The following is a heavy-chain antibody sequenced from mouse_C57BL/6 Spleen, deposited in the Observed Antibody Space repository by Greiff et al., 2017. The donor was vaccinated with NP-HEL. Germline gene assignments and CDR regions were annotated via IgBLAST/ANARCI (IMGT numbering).Heavy chain of an antibody. D-gene: IGHD1-1*01. CDR2: ISYDGSN. CDR3: ARTPNLLLHFDY. CDR1: GYSITSGYY. V-gene: IGHV3-6*01. Sequence: EVKLQESGPGLVKPSQSLSLTCSVTGYSITSGYYWNWIRQFPGNKLEWMGYISYDGSNNYNPSLKNRISITRDTSKNQFFLKLNSVTTEDTATYYCARTPNLLLHFDYWGQGTTLTVSS. J-gene: IGHJ2*01.